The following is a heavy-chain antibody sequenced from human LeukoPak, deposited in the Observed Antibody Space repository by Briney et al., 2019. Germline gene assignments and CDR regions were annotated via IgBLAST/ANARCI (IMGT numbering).Heavy chain of an antibody. Sequence: GGPLRLSCAASGFTFSSYAMHWVRQAPGKGLEWVAVISYDGSNKYYADSVKGRFTISRDNSKNTLYLQMNSLRAEDTAVYYCARMWNGIVVVPAALGFDYWGQGTLVTVSS. D-gene: IGHD2-2*01. CDR1: GFTFSSYA. J-gene: IGHJ4*02. CDR2: ISYDGSNK. V-gene: IGHV3-30-3*01. CDR3: ARMWNGIVVVPAALGFDY.